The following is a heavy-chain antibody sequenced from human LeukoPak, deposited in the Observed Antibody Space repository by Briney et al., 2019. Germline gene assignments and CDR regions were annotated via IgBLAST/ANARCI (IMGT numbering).Heavy chain of an antibody. Sequence: GGSLRLSCAASGFTFSDYWMTWVRQAPGKGLEWVANIKPDGSEKYYVDSVKGRFTISRDNAKNSLYLQMNSLRAEDTAVYYCARELGRYSSSWYGNYYYYGMDVWGQGTTVTVSS. CDR1: GFTFSDYW. CDR3: ARELGRYSSSWYGNYYYYGMDV. V-gene: IGHV3-7*01. CDR2: IKPDGSEK. D-gene: IGHD6-13*01. J-gene: IGHJ6*02.